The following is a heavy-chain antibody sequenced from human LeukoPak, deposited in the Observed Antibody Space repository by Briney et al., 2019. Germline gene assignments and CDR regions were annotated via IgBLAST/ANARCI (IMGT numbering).Heavy chain of an antibody. CDR1: GGSISSYY. D-gene: IGHD3-9*01. CDR2: VHRSGDT. Sequence: SETLSLTCSVSGGSISSYYWSWIRQPAGKGLEWIGRVHRSGDTNYNPSLKSRLTMSVETSKNQISLRLRSVSAADTAVYYCARDDFEYSIHFGMDVWGQGTTVTVSS. V-gene: IGHV4-4*07. CDR3: ARDDFEYSIHFGMDV. J-gene: IGHJ6*02.